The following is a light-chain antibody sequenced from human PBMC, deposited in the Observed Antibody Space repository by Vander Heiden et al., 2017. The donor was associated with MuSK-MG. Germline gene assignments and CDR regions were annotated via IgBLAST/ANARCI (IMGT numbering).Light chain of an antibody. CDR2: GNS. V-gene: IGLV1-40*01. CDR1: SSNIGAGYD. CDR3: QSYDSSQRVV. Sequence: QSVLTQPPSVSGAPGQRVTISCTGSSSNIGAGYDVHWYQQRPGTAPKLLIYGNSNRPSGVPDRFSGSKSGTSASLAITGLQAEDEADYYCQSYDSSQRVVFGGGTKLTVL. J-gene: IGLJ2*01.